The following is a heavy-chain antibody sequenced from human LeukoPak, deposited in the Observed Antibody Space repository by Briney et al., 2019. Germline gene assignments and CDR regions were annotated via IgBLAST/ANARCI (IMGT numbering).Heavy chain of an antibody. Sequence: SQTRSLSCAFAGDSVSSNSAAWNWIRQSPSRGLEWLGRTFYRSKWYYDYDVSVKSRINISPDTSKNQFTLQLSSVTPEDTAVYSCARAFRAISGWRKYDYWGQGILVTVSS. CDR2: TFYRSKWYY. D-gene: IGHD6-19*01. CDR3: ARAFRAISGWRKYDY. J-gene: IGHJ4*02. CDR1: GDSVSSNSAA. V-gene: IGHV6-1*01.